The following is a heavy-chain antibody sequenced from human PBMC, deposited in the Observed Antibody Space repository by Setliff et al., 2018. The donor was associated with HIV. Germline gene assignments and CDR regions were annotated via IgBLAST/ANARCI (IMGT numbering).Heavy chain of an antibody. CDR1: GYSFSNYW. CDR2: IYPGDSDT. CDR3: ARHCNSGSCYKGNGHYGMDV. D-gene: IGHD2-8*01. J-gene: IGHJ6*02. Sequence: PGASLTISCKGSGYSFSNYWIGWVRQMPGKGLEWMGIIYPGDSDTRYSPSFQGQVTISADKSISTAYLQWSSLEASDTAMYYCARHCNSGSCYKGNGHYGMDVWGQGTTVTVSS. V-gene: IGHV5-51*01.